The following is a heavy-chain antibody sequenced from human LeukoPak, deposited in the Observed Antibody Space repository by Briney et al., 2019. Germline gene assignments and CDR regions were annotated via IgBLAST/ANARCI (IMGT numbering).Heavy chain of an antibody. D-gene: IGHD3-22*01. V-gene: IGHV3-7*05. Sequence: GGSLRLSCAASGFTFSSYWMSWVRQGPGKGLEWVAKIKQDGSEKYYVDSVRGRFTISRDNAKNSLYLQMNSLRAEDTAVYFCARGGHYDSSGRNFDYWGQGTLVTVSS. J-gene: IGHJ4*02. CDR3: ARGGHYDSSGRNFDY. CDR1: GFTFSSYW. CDR2: IKQDGSEK.